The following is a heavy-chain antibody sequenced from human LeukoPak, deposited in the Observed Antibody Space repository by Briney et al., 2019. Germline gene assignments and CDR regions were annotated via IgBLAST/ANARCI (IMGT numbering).Heavy chain of an antibody. V-gene: IGHV4-59*08. J-gene: IGHJ5*02. Sequence: SETLSLTCTVSGGSISGYYWSWIRQPPGKGLEWIGFIYYSGSTSYNPSLKSRVTISVDTSKNQFSLKLSSVTAADTAVYYCARAGSGSPAPSENWFDPWGQGTLVTVSA. CDR1: GGSISGYY. CDR3: ARAGSGSPAPSENWFDP. CDR2: IYYSGST. D-gene: IGHD3-10*01.